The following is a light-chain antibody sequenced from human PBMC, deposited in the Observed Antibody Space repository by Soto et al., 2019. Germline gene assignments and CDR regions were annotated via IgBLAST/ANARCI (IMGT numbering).Light chain of an antibody. J-gene: IGLJ2*01. CDR2: EVS. CDR3: SSYAGSNNGV. V-gene: IGLV2-8*01. CDR1: SSDVGGYNY. Sequence: QSVLTQPPSASGSPGQSVTISCTGTSSDVGGYNYVSWYQQHPGKAPKLMIYEVSKRPSGVPDRFSGSKSGNTASLTVSGLQDADEADYYCSSYAGSNNGVFGGGTKLTVL.